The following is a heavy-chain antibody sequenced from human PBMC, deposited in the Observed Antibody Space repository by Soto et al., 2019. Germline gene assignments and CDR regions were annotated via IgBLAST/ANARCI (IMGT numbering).Heavy chain of an antibody. CDR3: AREPAKFYDILTGHFGY. J-gene: IGHJ4*02. Sequence: GGSLRLSCAASRFTLSSYAMQWVRQAPGKGLEWVAVISYDGSNKYYADSVKGRFTISRDNSKNTLYLQMNSLRAEDTAVYYCAREPAKFYDILTGHFGYWGQGT. V-gene: IGHV3-30-3*01. CDR1: RFTLSSYA. CDR2: ISYDGSNK. D-gene: IGHD3-9*01.